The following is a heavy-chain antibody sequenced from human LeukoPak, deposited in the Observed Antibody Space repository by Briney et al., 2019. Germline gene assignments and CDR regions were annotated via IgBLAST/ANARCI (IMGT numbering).Heavy chain of an antibody. V-gene: IGHV4-4*07. CDR1: GSSITTYY. J-gene: IGHJ4*02. Sequence: PSETLFLTCTVSGSSITTYYWTCIRQPAGKGLEWSGRIYTSGGTNYNPSPKTRITMSVDTSKNQVSLKLSSVTAADTAMYYCGRSVGPAMVTDYWGQGTLVTVSS. CDR3: GRSVGPAMVTDY. CDR2: IYTSGGT. D-gene: IGHD5-18*01.